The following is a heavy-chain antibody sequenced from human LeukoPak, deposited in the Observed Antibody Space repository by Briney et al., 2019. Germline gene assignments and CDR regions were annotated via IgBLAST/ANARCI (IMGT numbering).Heavy chain of an antibody. CDR2: IIPIFGTA. Sequence: GASVKVSCKASGGTFSSYAISWVRQAPGQGLEWMGGIIPIFGTANYAQKFQGRVTITTDESTSTAYMELSSLRSEDTAVYYCGSNRGDDFDYWGQGTLVTVSS. J-gene: IGHJ4*02. V-gene: IGHV1-69*05. CDR3: GSNRGDDFDY. D-gene: IGHD1-14*01. CDR1: GGTFSSYA.